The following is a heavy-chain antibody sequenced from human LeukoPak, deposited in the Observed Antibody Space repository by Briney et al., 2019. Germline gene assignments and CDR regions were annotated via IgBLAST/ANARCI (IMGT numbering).Heavy chain of an antibody. Sequence: GGSLRLSCAASGFTFSSYAMSWVRQAPGKGLEWVSAISGSGGSTYYADSVKGRLTISRDNSKNTLYLQMNSLRAEDTAVYYCAKVPRITIFSYYFDYWGQGTLVTVSS. CDR2: ISGSGGST. D-gene: IGHD3-9*01. J-gene: IGHJ4*02. CDR1: GFTFSSYA. V-gene: IGHV3-23*01. CDR3: AKVPRITIFSYYFDY.